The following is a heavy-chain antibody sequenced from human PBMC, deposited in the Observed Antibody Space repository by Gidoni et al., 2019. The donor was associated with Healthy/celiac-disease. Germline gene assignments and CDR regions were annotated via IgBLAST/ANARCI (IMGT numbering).Heavy chain of an antibody. CDR1: GFTVSSNY. CDR2: IYSGGST. D-gene: IGHD4-17*01. CDR3: ARADYGDRFFAFDI. V-gene: IGHV3-53*01. Sequence: EVQLVESGGGLLQPGGSLRLSCAASGFTVSSNYMSWVRQAPGKGLEWVSVIYSGGSTYYADSVKGRFTISRDNSKNTLYLQMNSLRAEDTAVYYCARADYGDRFFAFDIWGQGTMVTVSS. J-gene: IGHJ3*02.